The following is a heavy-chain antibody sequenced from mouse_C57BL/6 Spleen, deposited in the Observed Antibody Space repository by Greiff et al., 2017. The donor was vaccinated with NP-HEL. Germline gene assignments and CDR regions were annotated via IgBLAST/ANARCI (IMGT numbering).Heavy chain of an antibody. CDR2: IYPSDSET. D-gene: IGHD2-10*02. CDR1: GYTFTSYW. J-gene: IGHJ1*03. Sequence: QVQLQQPGAELVRPGSSVKLSCKASGYTFTSYWMDWVKQRPGQGLEWIGNIYPSDSETHYNQKFKDKATLTVDKSSSTAYMQLSSLTSEDSAVYYGARSGPSYWYFDVWGTGTTVTVSS. CDR3: ARSGPSYWYFDV. V-gene: IGHV1-61*01.